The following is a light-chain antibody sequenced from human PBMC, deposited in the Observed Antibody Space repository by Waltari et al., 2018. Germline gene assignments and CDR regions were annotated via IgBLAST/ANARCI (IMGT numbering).Light chain of an antibody. CDR3: SSYTTSGTWV. J-gene: IGLJ3*02. CDR2: DVK. Sequence: QSALTQPASVSGSPGQSTTISCTGTSSDAGGYHYFSWCQQHPGKAPKLVIYDVKKRPSGVSNRFSGSKSGNTASLTISGLQTEDEADYYCSSYTTSGTWVFGGGTKLAVL. V-gene: IGLV2-14*03. CDR1: SSDAGGYHY.